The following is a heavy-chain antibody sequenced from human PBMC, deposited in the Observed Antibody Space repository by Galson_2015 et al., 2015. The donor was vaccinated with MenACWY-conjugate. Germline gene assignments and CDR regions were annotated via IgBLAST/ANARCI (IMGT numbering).Heavy chain of an antibody. CDR2: ISPDGNQK. Sequence: SMRLCCAGSEVTFRTDWMGWVGQTPGKGLEWVANISPDGNQKYYVDSVKGRFTISRDNAKNSLYLQMNSRRVGDSGVYSCARGGADTDYWGQGTLVTVSS. CDR1: EVTFRTDW. D-gene: IGHD1-26*01. CDR3: ARGGADTDY. J-gene: IGHJ4*02. V-gene: IGHV3-7*03.